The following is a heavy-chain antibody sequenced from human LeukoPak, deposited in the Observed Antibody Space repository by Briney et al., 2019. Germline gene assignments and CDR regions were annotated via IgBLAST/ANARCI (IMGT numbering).Heavy chain of an antibody. V-gene: IGHV3-21*01. CDR1: GFAFNTYT. CDR3: ARVAGYCNSISNCYSDY. D-gene: IGHD2-2*01. CDR2: IRSTGSSV. Sequence: PGGSLRLSCAASGFAFNTYTMNWVRQAPGKGLEWVSSIRSTGSSVYYADSVKGRFTISRDNAKNSLYLQMNGLRAEDTAVYYCARVAGYCNSISNCYSDYWGQGTLVPVSS. J-gene: IGHJ4*02.